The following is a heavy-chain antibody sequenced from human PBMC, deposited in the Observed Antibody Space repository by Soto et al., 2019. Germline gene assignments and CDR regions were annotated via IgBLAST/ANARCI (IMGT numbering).Heavy chain of an antibody. CDR2: ISWNSGSI. J-gene: IGHJ4*02. Sequence: GGSLRLSCAASGFTFDDYAMHWVRQAPGKGLEWVSGISWNSGSIGYADSVKGRFTISRDNAKNSLYLQMNSLRAEDTALYYCAKGGTEYSSSSAVWWGQGTLVTVSS. D-gene: IGHD6-6*01. V-gene: IGHV3-9*01. CDR3: AKGGTEYSSSSAVW. CDR1: GFTFDDYA.